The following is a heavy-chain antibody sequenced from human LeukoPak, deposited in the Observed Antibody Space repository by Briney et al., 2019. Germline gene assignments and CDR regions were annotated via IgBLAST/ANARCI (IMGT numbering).Heavy chain of an antibody. Sequence: SVKVSCTASGGTFSSYAISWVRQAPGQGLEWMGGIIPIFGTANYAQKFQGRVTITTDESTSTAYMELSSLRSEDTAVYYCARQWELGGTSDYWGQGTLVTVSS. CDR3: ARQWELGGTSDY. CDR1: GGTFSSYA. J-gene: IGHJ4*02. D-gene: IGHD1-26*01. CDR2: IIPIFGTA. V-gene: IGHV1-69*05.